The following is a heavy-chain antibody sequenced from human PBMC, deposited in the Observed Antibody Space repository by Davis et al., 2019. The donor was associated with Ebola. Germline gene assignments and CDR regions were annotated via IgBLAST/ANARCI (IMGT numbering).Heavy chain of an antibody. CDR1: GFTFSGSA. CDR2: IRSKANSYAT. Sequence: GGSLTLSCAASGFTFSGSAMHWVRQASGKGLEWVGRIRSKANSYATAYAASVKGRFTISRDDSKNTAYLQMNSLKTEDTAVYYCTGTVAGVDYWGQGTLVTVSS. D-gene: IGHD6-19*01. CDR3: TGTVAGVDY. V-gene: IGHV3-73*01. J-gene: IGHJ4*02.